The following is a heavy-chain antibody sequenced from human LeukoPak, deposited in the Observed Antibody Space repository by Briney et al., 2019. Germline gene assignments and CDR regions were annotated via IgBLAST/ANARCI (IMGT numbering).Heavy chain of an antibody. V-gene: IGHV3-7*01. CDR2: IKQDGSEK. CDR1: GFTFSSYW. CDR3: ARDLFGGAYYYDSSGYGGY. Sequence: GGSLRLSCAASGFTFSSYWMSWVRQAPGKGLEWVANIKQDGSEKYYVDSVKGRFTISRDNAKNSLYLQMNSLRAEDTAVYYCARDLFGGAYYYDSSGYGGYWGQGTLVTVSS. J-gene: IGHJ4*02. D-gene: IGHD3-22*01.